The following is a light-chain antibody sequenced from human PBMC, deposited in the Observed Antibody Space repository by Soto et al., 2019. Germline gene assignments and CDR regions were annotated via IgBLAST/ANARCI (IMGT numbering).Light chain of an antibody. CDR1: QSVSSSY. V-gene: IGKV3D-20*02. CDR3: QQRSSWHT. J-gene: IGKJ1*01. CDR2: GAS. Sequence: EFVLTQSPGTLSLSPGERATLSCRASQSVSSSYLAWYQQKPGQAPRLLIYGASSRATGIPARFSGSGSGTDFTLTISSLEPEDSAIYYCQQRSSWHTFGQGTKVDIK.